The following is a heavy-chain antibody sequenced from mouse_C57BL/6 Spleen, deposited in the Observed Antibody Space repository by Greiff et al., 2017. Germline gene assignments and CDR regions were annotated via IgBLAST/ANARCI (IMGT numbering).Heavy chain of an antibody. CDR3: ARHWNDYGSSYWYFDV. D-gene: IGHD1-1*01. J-gene: IGHJ1*03. CDR2: ISGGSGNT. Sequence: EVKLMESGGGLVKPGGSLKLSCAASGFTFSSYTMSWVRQTPEKRLEWVATISGGSGNTYYPDSVKGRFTISRDNAKNTLYLQMSSLRSEDTALYYCARHWNDYGSSYWYFDVWGTGTTVTVSS. CDR1: GFTFSSYT. V-gene: IGHV5-9*01.